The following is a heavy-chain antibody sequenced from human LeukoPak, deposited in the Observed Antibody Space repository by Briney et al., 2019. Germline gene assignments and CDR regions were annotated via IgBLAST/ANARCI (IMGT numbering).Heavy chain of an antibody. CDR1: GGSISSYY. J-gene: IGHJ3*02. D-gene: IGHD3-10*02. CDR2: IYYSGST. CDR3: ARHKSLGVFGEFDDAFDI. Sequence: SETLSLTCTVSGGSISSYYWSWIRQPPGKGLGWIGYIYYSGSTNYNPSLKSRVTISVDTSKNQFSLKLSSVTAADTAVYYCARHKSLGVFGEFDDAFDIWGQGTMVTVSS. V-gene: IGHV4-59*08.